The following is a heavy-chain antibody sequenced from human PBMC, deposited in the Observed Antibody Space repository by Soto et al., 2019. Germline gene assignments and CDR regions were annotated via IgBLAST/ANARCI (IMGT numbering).Heavy chain of an antibody. J-gene: IGHJ4*02. CDR1: CGSFTINNW. CDR3: ASRDPGTSVDY. D-gene: IGHD1-7*01. V-gene: IGHV4-4*02. CDR2: IYRTGST. Sequence: LSLTCAVSCGSFTINNWWTWVRQPPGQGLEWIGEIYRTGSTNYNPSLKSRVTISLDKSENQFSLKVTSLTAAGTAVYYCASRDPGTSVDYWGQGTLVTVSS.